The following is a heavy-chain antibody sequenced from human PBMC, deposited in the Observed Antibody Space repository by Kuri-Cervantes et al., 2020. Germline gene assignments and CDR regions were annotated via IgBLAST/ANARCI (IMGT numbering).Heavy chain of an antibody. CDR2: ISGSGGST. J-gene: IGHJ6*03. CDR3: AKASPDYYYYYYMDV. Sequence: GESLKISCAASGFTFSSYAMSWVRQAPGKGLEWVSAISGSGGSTYYADSVKGRFTISRDNSKNTLYLQMNSLRAEDTAVYYCAKASPDYYYYYYMDVWGKGTTVTVSS. CDR1: GFTFSSYA. V-gene: IGHV3-23*01.